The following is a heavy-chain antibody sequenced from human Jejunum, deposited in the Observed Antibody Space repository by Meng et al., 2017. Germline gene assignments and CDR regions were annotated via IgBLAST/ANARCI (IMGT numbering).Heavy chain of an antibody. J-gene: IGHJ4*02. CDR3: AREMTSAYFSES. CDR1: GESISISSHY. V-gene: IGHV4-39*07. Sequence: QLRLQGSGPGLVKPSETLSLTCNVSGESISISSHYWGWIRQTPGKGLEWIGSIYYSGTTYYNPSLNSRVTISVDTSKNHFSLKLNSVTAADTAVYYCAREMTSAYFSESWGQGTLVTVSS. CDR2: IYYSGTT. D-gene: IGHD3-22*01.